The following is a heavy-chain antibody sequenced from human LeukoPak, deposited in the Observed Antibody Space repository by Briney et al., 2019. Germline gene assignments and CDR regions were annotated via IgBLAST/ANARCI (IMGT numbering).Heavy chain of an antibody. J-gene: IGHJ4*02. CDR2: INPVDSDS. V-gene: IGHV5-51*01. Sequence: GESLKISCQGSGYSFTSYWIGWVRQIPGKGLGWMGIINPVDSDSRYSPSFQGTATISADKSISTAYLQWNSPRASDTAMYYCARLRDAYPDYWGQGTLITVSS. D-gene: IGHD5-24*01. CDR1: GYSFTSYW. CDR3: ARLRDAYPDY.